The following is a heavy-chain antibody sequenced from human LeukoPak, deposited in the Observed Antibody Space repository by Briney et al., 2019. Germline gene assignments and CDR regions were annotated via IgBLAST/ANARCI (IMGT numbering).Heavy chain of an antibody. J-gene: IGHJ5*01. CDR1: GYTFTSYD. D-gene: IGHD5-12*01. Sequence: ASVKVSCKASGYTFTSYDINWVRQATGQGLGWMGWMNPNSGNTGYAQKFQGRVTITRNTSISTAYMELSSLRSEDTAVYYCARAQYSDYVLHNWFDSWGQGTLVTVSS. CDR2: MNPNSGNT. V-gene: IGHV1-8*03. CDR3: ARAQYSDYVLHNWFDS.